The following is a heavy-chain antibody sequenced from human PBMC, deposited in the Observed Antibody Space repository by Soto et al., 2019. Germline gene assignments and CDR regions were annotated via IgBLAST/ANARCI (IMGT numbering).Heavy chain of an antibody. CDR1: GFTFSSYA. CDR3: ARLGPVVRYGMDV. J-gene: IGHJ6*02. V-gene: IGHV3-30-3*01. Sequence: PGGSLRLSCAASGFTFSSYAMHWVRQAPGKGLEWVAVISYDGGNKYYADSVKGRFTISRDNSKNTLYLQMNSLRAEDTAVYYCARLGPVVRYGMDVWGQGTTVTVSS. CDR2: ISYDGGNK.